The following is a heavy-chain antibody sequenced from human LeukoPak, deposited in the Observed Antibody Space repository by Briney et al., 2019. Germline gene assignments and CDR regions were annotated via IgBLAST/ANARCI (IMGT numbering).Heavy chain of an antibody. CDR2: IWYDGSNK. J-gene: IGHJ4*02. CDR1: GFTFSSYG. Sequence: GGSLTLSCASTGFTFSSYGMHWVRQAPGKGLEGVAVIWYDGSNKYYADSVKGRFTISRDNSKNTLYLQMNSLRAEDTAVYYCARDDDYGDYASDYWGQGTLVTVSS. CDR3: ARDDDYGDYASDY. V-gene: IGHV3-33*01. D-gene: IGHD4-17*01.